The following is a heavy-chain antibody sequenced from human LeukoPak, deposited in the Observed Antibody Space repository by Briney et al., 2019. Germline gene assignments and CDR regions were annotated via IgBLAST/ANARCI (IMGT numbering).Heavy chain of an antibody. CDR2: IYSGGST. J-gene: IGHJ6*03. V-gene: IGHV3-66*01. CDR1: GFTVNSNY. D-gene: IGHD4-23*01. Sequence: GGSLRLSCAASGFTVNSNYMSWVRQAPGKGLEWVSVIYSGGSTYYADSVKGRFTISRDNSKNTLYLQMNSLRAEDTAVYYCAAVAGYYYYMDVWGKGTTVTISS. CDR3: AAVAGYYYYMDV.